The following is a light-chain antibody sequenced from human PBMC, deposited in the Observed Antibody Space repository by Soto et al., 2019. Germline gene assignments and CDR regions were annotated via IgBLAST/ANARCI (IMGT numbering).Light chain of an antibody. CDR2: GAS. CDR3: QQYGSSPRT. J-gene: IGKJ1*01. V-gene: IGKV3-20*01. CDR1: QSVSSY. Sequence: EIVLTQSPGTLSLSPGERATLSCRASQSVSSYLAWYQQKPGQAPRLLIYGASSRATGIPERFSGSGSVTDFTLTISRLEPEDFAVYFCQQYGSSPRTFGQGTKVDI.